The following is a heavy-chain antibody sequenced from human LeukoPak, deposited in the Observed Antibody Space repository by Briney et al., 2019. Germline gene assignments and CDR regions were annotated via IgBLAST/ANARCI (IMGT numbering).Heavy chain of an antibody. D-gene: IGHD2-15*01. CDR3: ARDRKEDIVVVVAAEFDY. V-gene: IGHV3-7*01. J-gene: IGHJ4*02. CDR2: INQDGSEK. CDR1: GFTFSSYW. Sequence: GGSLRLSCAASGFTFSSYWMSWVRQAPGKGLEWVANINQDGSEKYYVDSVKGRFTISRDNAKNSLYLQMNSLRAEDTAVYYCARDRKEDIVVVVAAEFDYWGQGTLVTVSS.